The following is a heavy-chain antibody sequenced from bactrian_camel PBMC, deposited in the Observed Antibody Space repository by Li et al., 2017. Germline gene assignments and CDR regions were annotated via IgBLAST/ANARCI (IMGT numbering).Heavy chain of an antibody. CDR2: IHRDGVLT. CDR3: TNAGVATMYNENY. Sequence: VQLVESGGDLVQPGGSLRLSCAFSGFSGYSMSWVRQAPGKGLEWVSRIHRDGVLTYYTDSVKGRFTISRDNVKNTLYLQLNSLKTEDTAMYYCTNAGVATMYNENYWGQGTQVTVS. D-gene: IGHD3*01. V-gene: IGHV3S31*01. J-gene: IGHJ4*01. CDR1: GFSGYS.